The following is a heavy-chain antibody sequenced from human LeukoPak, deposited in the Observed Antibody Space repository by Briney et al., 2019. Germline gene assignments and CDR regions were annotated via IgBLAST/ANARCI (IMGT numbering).Heavy chain of an antibody. CDR3: ASGYGSGWYAFDI. V-gene: IGHV4-4*02. Sequence: SETLSLTCAVSGGSISSSNWWSWVRQPPGKGLEWIGEIYHSGSTNYNPSLKSRVTISVDKSKNQFSLKLSSVIAADTAVYYCASGYGSGWYAFDIWGQGTMVTVSS. CDR2: IYHSGST. CDR1: GGSISSSNW. D-gene: IGHD6-19*01. J-gene: IGHJ3*02.